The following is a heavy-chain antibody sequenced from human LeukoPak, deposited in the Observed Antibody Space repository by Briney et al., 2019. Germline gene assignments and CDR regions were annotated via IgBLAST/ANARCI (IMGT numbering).Heavy chain of an antibody. Sequence: GGSLRLSCAASGFTFSKFGMHWVRQAPGKGLEWVAVIWSDGSYKNYADSVKGRFSISRDNSKNTLYLQMNSLRADDTAVYYCTREASKGYYDTSGYYCDYWGQGTLVTVSS. CDR2: IWSDGSYK. V-gene: IGHV3-33*01. J-gene: IGHJ4*02. CDR3: TREASKGYYDTSGYYCDY. CDR1: GFTFSKFG. D-gene: IGHD3-22*01.